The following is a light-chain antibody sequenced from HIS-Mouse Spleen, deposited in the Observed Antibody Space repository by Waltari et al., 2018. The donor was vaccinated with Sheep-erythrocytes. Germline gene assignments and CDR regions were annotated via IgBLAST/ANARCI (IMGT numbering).Light chain of an antibody. J-gene: IGLJ3*02. CDR1: SSDVGSYNL. CDR3: CSYAGSSTPWV. CDR2: EGS. Sequence: QSALTQPASVSGSPGQSITISCTGTSSDVGSYNLVSWYQQHPGKAPKLMIYEGSKRPSGVSNRFSGSTSGNTASLTISGRQAEDEADYYCCSYAGSSTPWVFGGGTKLTVL. V-gene: IGLV2-23*01.